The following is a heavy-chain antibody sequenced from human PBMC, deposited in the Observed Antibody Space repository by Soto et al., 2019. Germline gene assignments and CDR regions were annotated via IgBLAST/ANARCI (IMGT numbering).Heavy chain of an antibody. CDR1: GFTFGDYA. J-gene: IGHJ3*02. CDR3: TKYPPSGYSCGWTLGGVAFDI. V-gene: IGHV3-49*03. D-gene: IGHD6-19*01. CDR2: IRSKAYGGTT. Sequence: GGSLRLSCTASGFTFGDYAMSWFRQAPGKGLEWVGFIRSKAYGGTTEYAASVKGRFTISRDDSKSIAYLQMNSLKTEDTAVYYCTKYPPSGYSCGWTLGGVAFDIWGQGTMVTVSS.